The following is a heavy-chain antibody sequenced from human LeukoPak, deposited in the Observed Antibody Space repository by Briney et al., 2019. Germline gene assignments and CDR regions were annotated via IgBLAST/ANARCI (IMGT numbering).Heavy chain of an antibody. CDR1: GYTFTSYW. J-gene: IGHJ4*02. Sequence: GESLKISCKGSGYTFTSYWISWVRQMPEKGLEWMGRIDPTDSYTKYSPSFQGHVTISVDKSISTAYLQWSSLKASDIAMYYCARHGREGFTFPSYFDYWGQGTLVTVS. D-gene: IGHD2-15*01. CDR3: ARHGREGFTFPSYFDY. CDR2: IDPTDSYT. V-gene: IGHV5-10-1*01.